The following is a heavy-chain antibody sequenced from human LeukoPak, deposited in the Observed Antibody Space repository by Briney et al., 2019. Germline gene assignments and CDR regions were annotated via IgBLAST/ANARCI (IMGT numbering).Heavy chain of an antibody. D-gene: IGHD2-2*01. Sequence: GGSLRLSCAASGFTFSNYGMHWVRQAPGKGLEWVALISFDGSQKYYADSVKGRFTISRDNSKSTVYLQMNSLRVEDAAVYYCARAHPVDEGYFDYWGQGALVTVSS. J-gene: IGHJ4*02. CDR3: ARAHPVDEGYFDY. V-gene: IGHV3-30*02. CDR2: ISFDGSQK. CDR1: GFTFSNYG.